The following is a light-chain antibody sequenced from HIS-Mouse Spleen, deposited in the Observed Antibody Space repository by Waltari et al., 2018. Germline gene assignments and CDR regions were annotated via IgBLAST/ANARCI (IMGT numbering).Light chain of an antibody. Sequence: QSALTPPASVSGSPGQSITISCPGTSSHVGGYQSFSWYQQHPGKAPKLMIYDVSNRPSGVSNRFSGSKSGNTASLTISGLQAEDEADYYCSSYTSSSTVVFGGGTKLTVL. J-gene: IGLJ2*01. CDR2: DVS. CDR1: SSHVGGYQS. CDR3: SSYTSSSTVV. V-gene: IGLV2-14*03.